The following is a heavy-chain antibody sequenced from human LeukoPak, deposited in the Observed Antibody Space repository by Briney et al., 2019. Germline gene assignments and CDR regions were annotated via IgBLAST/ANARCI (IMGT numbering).Heavy chain of an antibody. Sequence: SVKVSCKASGGTFSSYAISWVRQAPGQGLEWMGGIIPIFGTANYAQKFQGRVTITADKSTSTAYMELSSLRSEDTAVYYCARSTQRGYSYGYQEIDYWGQGTLVTVSS. CDR1: GGTFSSYA. CDR3: ARSTQRGYSYGYQEIDY. V-gene: IGHV1-69*06. CDR2: IIPIFGTA. J-gene: IGHJ4*02. D-gene: IGHD5-18*01.